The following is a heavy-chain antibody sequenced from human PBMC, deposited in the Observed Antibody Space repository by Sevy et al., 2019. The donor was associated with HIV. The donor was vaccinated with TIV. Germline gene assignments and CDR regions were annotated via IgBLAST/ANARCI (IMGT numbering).Heavy chain of an antibody. D-gene: IGHD6-13*01. CDR1: GFTFGDYC. V-gene: IGHV3-49*04. J-gene: IGHJ4*02. CDR2: LKSDVYGGTV. Sequence: GGSLRLSCTASGFTFGDYCMSWVRQAPGKGLEWVAFLKSDVYGGTVDHAASVRGRFVNSMDDSKTNAYLQMNDLKTEDTGVYYCTRWKAAQSIFDYWGQGALVTVSS. CDR3: TRWKAAQSIFDY.